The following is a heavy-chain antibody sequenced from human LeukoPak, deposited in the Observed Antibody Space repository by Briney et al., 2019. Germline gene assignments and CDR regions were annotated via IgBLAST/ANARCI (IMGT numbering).Heavy chain of an antibody. Sequence: GRSLRLSCAASGFPFSRYDMHWVRQAPGKGLEWVAVISYDGAQKEYGDSVKGRFSISRDNSQNIVYLHMNSLTIVDTAVYYCANLVLLWFGESSGAGGNVDMDEWGRGTTVTVSS. CDR3: ANLVLLWFGESSGAGGNVDMDE. CDR2: ISYDGAQK. D-gene: IGHD3-10*01. CDR1: GFPFSRYD. V-gene: IGHV3-30*18. J-gene: IGHJ6*03.